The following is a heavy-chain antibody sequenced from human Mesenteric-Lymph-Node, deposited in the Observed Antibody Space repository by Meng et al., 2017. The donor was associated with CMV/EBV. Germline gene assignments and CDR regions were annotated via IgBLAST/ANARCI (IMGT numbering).Heavy chain of an antibody. V-gene: IGHV3-30-3*01. CDR1: GFTFSSYA. J-gene: IGHJ4*02. CDR3: ARDYKGVKYCSSTSCDPPGY. Sequence: GESLKISCAASGFTFSSYAMHWVRQAPGKGLEWVAVISYDGSNKYYADSVKGRFTISRDNSKNTLYLQMNSLRAEDTDVYYCARDYKGVKYCSSTSCDPPGYWGQGTLVTVSS. D-gene: IGHD2-2*01. CDR2: ISYDGSNK.